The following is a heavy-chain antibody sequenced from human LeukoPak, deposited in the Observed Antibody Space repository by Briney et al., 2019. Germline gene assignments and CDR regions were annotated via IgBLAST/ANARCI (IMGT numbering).Heavy chain of an antibody. D-gene: IGHD2-2*01. CDR2: ISSSSSYI. CDR3: ASSKSRSLYYYMDV. V-gene: IGHV3-21*01. Sequence: KSGGSLRLSCAASGFTFSSYSMNWVRQAPGKGLEWVSSISSSSSYIYYADSVKGRFTISRDNAKNSLYLQMNSLRAEDTAVYYCASSKSRSLYYYMDVRGKGTTVTVSS. CDR1: GFTFSSYS. J-gene: IGHJ6*03.